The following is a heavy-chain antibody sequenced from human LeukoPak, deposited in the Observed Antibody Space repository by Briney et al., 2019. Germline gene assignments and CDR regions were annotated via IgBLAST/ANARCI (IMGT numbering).Heavy chain of an antibody. Sequence: SETLSLTCTVSGGSISSYYWSWIRQPPGKGLEWIGYIYYSGSTNYNPSLKSRVTISVDRSKNQFSLKLSSVTAADTAVYYCARARRYCTNGVCYTSWFDPWGQGTLVTVSS. CDR1: GGSISSYY. V-gene: IGHV4-59*12. D-gene: IGHD2-8*01. J-gene: IGHJ5*02. CDR3: ARARRYCTNGVCYTSWFDP. CDR2: IYYSGST.